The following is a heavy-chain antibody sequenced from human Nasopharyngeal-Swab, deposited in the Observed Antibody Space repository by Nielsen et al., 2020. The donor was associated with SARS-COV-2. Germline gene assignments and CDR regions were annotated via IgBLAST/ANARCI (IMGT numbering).Heavy chain of an antibody. D-gene: IGHD3-16*01. J-gene: IGHJ5*02. V-gene: IGHV3-74*01. CDR2: INPDSAIT. Sequence: GESLKISCTASGFAFGTYWMHWVRQVPGKGLAWVSRINPDSAITSYADSVKGRFTISRNNARNTLYLQVNSLRVEDTAVYYCAPKAFGDQILDHWGQGTLVTVSS. CDR1: GFAFGTYW. CDR3: APKAFGDQILDH.